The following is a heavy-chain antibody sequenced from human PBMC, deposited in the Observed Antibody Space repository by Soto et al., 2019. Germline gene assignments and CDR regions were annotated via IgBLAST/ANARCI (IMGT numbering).Heavy chain of an antibody. CDR1: GGSISNYY. Sequence: LSLTCTVSGGSISNYYWDWIRQPAGKGLEWIGRIYTSGSTNYNPSLKSRVTMSVDTSKNQFSLNLNSVTAADTAVYYCACQSQSGPFYSYYGMDVWGQGTTVT. D-gene: IGHD3-10*01. CDR2: IYTSGST. CDR3: ACQSQSGPFYSYYGMDV. V-gene: IGHV4-4*07. J-gene: IGHJ6*02.